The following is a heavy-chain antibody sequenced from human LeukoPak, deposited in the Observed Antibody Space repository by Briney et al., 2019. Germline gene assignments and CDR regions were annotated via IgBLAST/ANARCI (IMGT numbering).Heavy chain of an antibody. CDR3: ARPVRVIAAAGYNWFDP. D-gene: IGHD6-13*01. CDR2: INHSGST. J-gene: IGHJ5*02. CDR1: GGSFSGYY. Sequence: SETLSLTCAVYGGSFSGYYWSWIRQPPGKGLEWIGEINHSGSTNYNPSLKSRVTISVDTSKNQFSLKLSSVTAADTAVYYCARPVRVIAAAGYNWFDPWGQGTLVTVSS. V-gene: IGHV4-34*01.